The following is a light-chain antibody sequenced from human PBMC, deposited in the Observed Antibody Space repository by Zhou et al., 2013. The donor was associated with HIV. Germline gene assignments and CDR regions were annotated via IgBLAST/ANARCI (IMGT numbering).Light chain of an antibody. CDR3: QQYNTYPCS. V-gene: IGKV1-5*03. Sequence: DVQVTQSPSTLSASVGDSVTITCRASQSISNWLAWYQQKPGKAPNLLIYKASTLESGVPSRFSGSGSGTEFTLTISSLQPDDFATYYCQQYNTYPCSFGQGTKLEIK. J-gene: IGKJ2*04. CDR1: QSISNW. CDR2: KAS.